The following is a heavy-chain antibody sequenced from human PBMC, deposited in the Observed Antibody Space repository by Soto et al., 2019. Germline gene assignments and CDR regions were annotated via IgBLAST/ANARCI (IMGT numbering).Heavy chain of an antibody. J-gene: IGHJ4*02. V-gene: IGHV1-69*14. Sequence: QVQLVQSGAEVRQPASSVKVSCKNSGATFSSYAITWVRQAPGQGLEWMGGIVPTVDTSTYAQKFQGRVTITADKFTNTVYMELSSLRSDDTAVYYCVRVVAIPGYPDNWGQRTLVTVSS. CDR1: GATFSSYA. CDR3: VRVVAIPGYPDN. CDR2: IVPTVDTS. D-gene: IGHD5-12*01.